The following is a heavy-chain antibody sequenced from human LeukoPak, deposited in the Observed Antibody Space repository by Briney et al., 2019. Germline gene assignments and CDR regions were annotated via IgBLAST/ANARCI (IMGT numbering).Heavy chain of an antibody. CDR2: ISGSGGST. D-gene: IGHD1-7*01. V-gene: IGHV3-23*01. CDR3: ARDGGTTEGSYFDY. Sequence: GGSLRLSCAASGFTFSSYAMSWVRQAPGKGLEWGSAISGSGGSTYYADSVKGRFTISRDNSKSTLYLQMNSLRAEDTAVYYCARDGGTTEGSYFDYWGQGTLVTVSS. J-gene: IGHJ4*02. CDR1: GFTFSSYA.